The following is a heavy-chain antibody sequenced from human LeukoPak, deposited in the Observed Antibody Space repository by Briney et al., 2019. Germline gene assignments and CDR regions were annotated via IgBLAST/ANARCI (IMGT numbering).Heavy chain of an antibody. J-gene: IGHJ4*02. V-gene: IGHV3-48*02. Sequence: GGSLRLSCAASGFTFSSYSMNWVRQAPGKGLEWVSYITSSSSTIYYADSVKGRFTISRDNAKNSLYLRMNSLRDDDTAVYYCARSYSGKFDYWGQGTLVTVSS. CDR1: GFTFSSYS. D-gene: IGHD4-23*01. CDR3: ARSYSGKFDY. CDR2: ITSSSSTI.